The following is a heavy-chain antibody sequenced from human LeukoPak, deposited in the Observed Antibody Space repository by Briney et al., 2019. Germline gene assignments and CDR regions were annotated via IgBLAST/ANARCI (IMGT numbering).Heavy chain of an antibody. CDR2: ISNYNGQT. Sequence: ASVKVSCKASRYAFSASGISWVRQAPGQGLECMGWISNYNGQTKYSQKFQGRVTVTTDTSTSTAYMELTRLTSDDTAVYYCARDKDLGAVAGTFDYWGQGTLVTVSS. V-gene: IGHV1-18*01. D-gene: IGHD6-19*01. CDR3: ARDKDLGAVAGTFDY. J-gene: IGHJ4*02. CDR1: RYAFSASG.